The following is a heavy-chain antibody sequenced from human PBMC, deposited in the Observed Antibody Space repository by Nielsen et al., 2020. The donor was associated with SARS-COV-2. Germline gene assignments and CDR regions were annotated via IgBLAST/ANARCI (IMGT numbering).Heavy chain of an antibody. CDR2: ISWNSGSI. D-gene: IGHD3-10*01. J-gene: IGHJ4*02. V-gene: IGHV3-9*01. CDR3: AKVSEYGSGTDY. Sequence: LSLTCAASGFTFDDYAMHWVRQAPGKGLAWVSGISWNSGSIGYADSVKGRFTISRDNAKNSLYLQMNSLRAEDTALYYCAKVSEYGSGTDYWGQGTLVTVSS. CDR1: GFTFDDYA.